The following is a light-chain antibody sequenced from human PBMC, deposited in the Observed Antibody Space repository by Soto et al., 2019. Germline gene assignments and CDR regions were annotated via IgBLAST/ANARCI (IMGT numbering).Light chain of an antibody. CDR2: GSS. CDR1: QAVRSN. CDR3: QQYNDWPLT. V-gene: IGKV3-15*01. J-gene: IGKJ1*01. Sequence: EIVMTQSPATLSVSPGERATLSCRASQAVRSNIAWYQQKPGQAPRLVIYGSSTRATGFPARFSGSGSGTEFTLTISSLQSEDLALYYCQQYNDWPLTFGQGTRVEIK.